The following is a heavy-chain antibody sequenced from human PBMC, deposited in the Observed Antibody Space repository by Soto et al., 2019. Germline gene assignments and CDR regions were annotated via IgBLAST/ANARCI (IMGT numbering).Heavy chain of an antibody. CDR3: ARSLSSSSGYFDS. CDR1: GDSIGSGDYF. D-gene: IGHD6-6*01. J-gene: IGHJ4*03. Sequence: SETLSLTCGVSGDSIGSGDYFWTWIRQPPGKGLEYIGYIYKTGKTYYNPSLKSRPFISLDTSKNQFSLRLASVTAADTGMYFCARSLSSSSGYFDSWGPGALVTVSS. CDR2: IYKTGKT. V-gene: IGHV4-30-4*01.